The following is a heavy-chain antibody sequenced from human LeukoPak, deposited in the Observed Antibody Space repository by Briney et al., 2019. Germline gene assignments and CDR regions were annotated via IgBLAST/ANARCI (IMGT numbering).Heavy chain of an antibody. D-gene: IGHD3-10*01. CDR2: IYHSGST. CDR1: GGSISSGGYS. J-gene: IGHJ4*02. V-gene: IGHV4-30-2*01. CDR3: AREGGSGTIDY. Sequence: SETLSLTCAVSGGSISSGGYSWSWIRQPPGKGLEWIGYIYHSGSTYYNPSLKSRVTILVDRSKNQFSLKLNSVTAADTAVYYCAREGGSGTIDYRGQGTLVTVSS.